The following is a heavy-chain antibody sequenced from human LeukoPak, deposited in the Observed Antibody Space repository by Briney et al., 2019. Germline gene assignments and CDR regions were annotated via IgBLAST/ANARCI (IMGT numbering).Heavy chain of an antibody. Sequence: SETLSLTCAVSGYSFSSGYYWGWIRQPPGKGLEWIGSIYHSGSTYYNPSFKSRVSISLDTSKNQFSLNLTSVTAADTAVYYCTRGNRYYDSSGPLVYWGQGPPVTVSS. CDR1: GYSFSSGYY. V-gene: IGHV4-38-2*01. D-gene: IGHD3-22*01. J-gene: IGHJ4*02. CDR2: IYHSGST. CDR3: TRGNRYYDSSGPLVY.